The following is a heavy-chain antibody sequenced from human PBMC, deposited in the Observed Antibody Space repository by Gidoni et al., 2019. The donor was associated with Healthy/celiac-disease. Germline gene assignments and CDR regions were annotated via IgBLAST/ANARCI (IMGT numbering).Heavy chain of an antibody. CDR1: GFTVSSNY. J-gene: IGHJ4*02. Sequence: VQLVESGGGLIQPGGSLSISCTASGFTVSSNYMSWVRQAPGKGLEWVSVIYSGGSTYYADSVKGRFTISRDNSKNTLYLQMNSLRAEDTAVYYCARLHGIVATSHFDYWGQGTLVTVSS. CDR2: IYSGGST. V-gene: IGHV3-53*01. CDR3: ARLHGIVATSHFDY. D-gene: IGHD5-12*01.